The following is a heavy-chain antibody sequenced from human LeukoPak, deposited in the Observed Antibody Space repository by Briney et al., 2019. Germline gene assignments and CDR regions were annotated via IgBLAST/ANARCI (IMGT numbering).Heavy chain of an antibody. Sequence: PGGSLRLSCAASGFTFSSYWMSWVRQAPGKGLEWVAVISYDGSNKYYADSVKGRFTISRDNSKNTLYLEMNSLRAEDTAVYYCAKDREERRSKNYGMDVWGKGTTVTVSS. J-gene: IGHJ6*04. CDR3: AKDREERRSKNYGMDV. D-gene: IGHD1-1*01. CDR1: GFTFSSYW. V-gene: IGHV3-30*18. CDR2: ISYDGSNK.